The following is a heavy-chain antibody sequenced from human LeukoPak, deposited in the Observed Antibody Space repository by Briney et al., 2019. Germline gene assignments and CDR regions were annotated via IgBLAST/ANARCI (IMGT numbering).Heavy chain of an antibody. CDR2: IYYTGST. CDR3: ARHRAYSSSSPFDY. V-gene: IGHV4-59*08. Sequence: SETVSLTCTVSGDSINNYYWSWIRQPPGKGLEWIGYIYYTGSTNYNPSLKSRVTMFVDMSKNQFSLRLSSVTAADTAVYYCARHRAYSSSSPFDYWGQGTLVTVSS. D-gene: IGHD6-6*01. J-gene: IGHJ4*02. CDR1: GDSINNYY.